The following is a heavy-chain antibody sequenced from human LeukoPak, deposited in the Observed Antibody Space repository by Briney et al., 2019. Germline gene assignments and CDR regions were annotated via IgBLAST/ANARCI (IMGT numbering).Heavy chain of an antibody. V-gene: IGHV3-11*06. CDR1: GFTFSDYY. CDR2: ISSSSSYT. D-gene: IGHD2-21*02. J-gene: IGHJ4*02. Sequence: GGSLRLSCAASGFTFSDYYMSWIRQAPGKGLEWVSYISSSSSYTNYADSVKGRFTISRDNAKNSLYLQMNSLRAEDTAVYYCARDLISGDCLDYWGQGTLVTVSS. CDR3: ARDLISGDCLDY.